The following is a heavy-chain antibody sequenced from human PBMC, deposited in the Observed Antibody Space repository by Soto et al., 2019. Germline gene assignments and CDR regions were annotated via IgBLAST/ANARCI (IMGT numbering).Heavy chain of an antibody. Sequence: QVQLVQSGAEVKEPGSSVNVSCKTSVGTFGNTAVTWVRQVPGQGLEWIGGIVPLFGTANYAQKFRGRVMITAYESTSTAYMDLSSLRSDETAIYYCARDGDPGYSFWSGPLGGGRFDPWGQGTLVTVSS. V-gene: IGHV1-69*12. CDR3: ARDGDPGYSFWSGPLGGGRFDP. D-gene: IGHD3-3*01. CDR2: IVPLFGTA. CDR1: VGTFGNTA. J-gene: IGHJ5*02.